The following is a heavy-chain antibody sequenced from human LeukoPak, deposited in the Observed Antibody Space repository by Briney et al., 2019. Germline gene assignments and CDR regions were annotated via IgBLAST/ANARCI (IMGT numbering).Heavy chain of an antibody. J-gene: IGHJ4*02. V-gene: IGHV3-21*01. CDR2: ISTSSSYI. CDR1: GFTFSSYS. CDR3: ARGDYYDSRPDY. Sequence: PGGSLRLSCAASGFTFSSYSMNWVRQAPGKGLEWVSSISTSSSYIHYADSVKGRFTISRDNAKNSLYLQMNSLRAEDTAVYYCARGDYYDSRPDYWGQGTLVTVSS. D-gene: IGHD3-22*01.